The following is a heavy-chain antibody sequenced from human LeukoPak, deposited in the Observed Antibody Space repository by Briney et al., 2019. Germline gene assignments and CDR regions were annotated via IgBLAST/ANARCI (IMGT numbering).Heavy chain of an antibody. J-gene: IGHJ6*02. Sequence: ASVKVSCKASGGTFSSYAISWVRQAPGQGLEWMGRIIPILGIANYAQKFQGRVTITADKSTSTAYMELSSLRSEDTAVYYCARDDVDGYSSGSLWGSPYYYYGMDVWGQGPTVTVSS. CDR3: ARDDVDGYSSGSLWGSPYYYYGMDV. CDR1: GGTFSSYA. CDR2: IIPILGIA. V-gene: IGHV1-69*04. D-gene: IGHD5-18*01.